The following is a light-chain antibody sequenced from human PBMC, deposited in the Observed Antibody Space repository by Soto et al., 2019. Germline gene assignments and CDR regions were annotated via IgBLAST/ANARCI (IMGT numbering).Light chain of an antibody. J-gene: IGLJ1*01. CDR2: KGT. CDR1: SSDVGAYNS. V-gene: IGLV2-23*01. CDR3: QSYDSTLSARYV. Sequence: QSALAQPASVSGSPGQSITISCTGTSSDVGAYNSVSWYQQHPHRAPQVIIYKGTQRPSGVSNRFSGSTSGNAASLTISALQADDEGDYYCQSYDSTLSARYVFGTGTKVTVL.